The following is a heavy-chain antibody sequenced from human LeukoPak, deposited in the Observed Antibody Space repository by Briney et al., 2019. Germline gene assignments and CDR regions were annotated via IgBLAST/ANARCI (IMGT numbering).Heavy chain of an antibody. CDR3: ARDYSGQWEQLTGWWIDP. J-gene: IGHJ5*02. CDR2: INPSGDFR. CDR1: GYTFGTHW. D-gene: IGHD1-26*01. V-gene: IGHV1-46*01. Sequence: ASLKVSCKPSGYTFGTHWMHWVRQAPGQGLEWMAIINPSGDFRSYAQKFQGRVTVTRDMSTRTVYMELSDLRPEDTALYYCARDYSGQWEQLTGWWIDPWGQGTLVIVSS.